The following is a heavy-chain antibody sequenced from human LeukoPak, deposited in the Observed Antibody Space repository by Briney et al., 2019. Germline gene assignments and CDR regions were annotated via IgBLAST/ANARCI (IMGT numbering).Heavy chain of an antibody. CDR2: ISYDGSNK. CDR3: AKGSWQNIVVVVATDY. Sequence: GGSLRLSCAASGFTFSSYGMHWVRQAPGKGLEWVAVISYDGSNKYYADSVKGRFTISRDNSKNTLYLQMNSLRAEDTAVYYCAKGSWQNIVVVVATDYWGQGTLVTVSS. J-gene: IGHJ4*02. D-gene: IGHD2-15*01. V-gene: IGHV3-30*18. CDR1: GFTFSSYG.